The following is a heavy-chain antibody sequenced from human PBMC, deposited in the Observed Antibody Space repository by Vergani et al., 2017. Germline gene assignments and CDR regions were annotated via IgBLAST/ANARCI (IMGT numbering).Heavy chain of an antibody. D-gene: IGHD1-1*01. J-gene: IGHJ6*03. Sequence: QVQLVESGGGEVQPGRSLRLSCSAAGFPFRDYGVHWVRQAPGKGLEWVSVISYDGNKKNYADSGKGRFTISRDNSKNTLYLEMNALRAEDTAVYYCARDFLTRVTTLDYYCRGVWGKGTTVTVSS. CDR2: ISYDGNKK. V-gene: IGHV3-30*03. CDR1: GFPFRDYG. CDR3: ARDFLTRVTTLDYYCRGV.